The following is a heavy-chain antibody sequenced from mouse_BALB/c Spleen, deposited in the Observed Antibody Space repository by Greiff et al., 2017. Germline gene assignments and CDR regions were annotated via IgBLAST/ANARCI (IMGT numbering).Heavy chain of an antibody. CDR3: ASVLYRYVAMDY. J-gene: IGHJ4*01. CDR1: GYSITSDYA. CDR2: ISYSGST. Sequence: EVKLQESGPGLVKPSQSLSLTCTVTGYSITSDYAWNWIRQFPGNKLEWMGYISYSGSTSYNPSLKSRISITRDTSKNQFFLQLNSVTTEDTATYYCASVLYRYVAMDYWGQGTSVTVSS. V-gene: IGHV3-2*02. D-gene: IGHD2-14*01.